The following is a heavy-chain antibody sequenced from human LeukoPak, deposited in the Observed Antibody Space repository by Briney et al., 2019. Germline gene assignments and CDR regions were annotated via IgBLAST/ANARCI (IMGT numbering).Heavy chain of an antibody. D-gene: IGHD3-16*01. CDR3: AKSRVWGNY. J-gene: IGHJ4*02. Sequence: GGSLRLSCVASGFTVSRNYMSWVRQAPGKGLERVSAISGSGGSTYYADSVKGRFTISRDNSKNTLYLQMNSLRAEDTAVYYCAKSRVWGNYWGQGTLVTVSS. CDR1: GFTVSRNY. V-gene: IGHV3-23*01. CDR2: ISGSGGST.